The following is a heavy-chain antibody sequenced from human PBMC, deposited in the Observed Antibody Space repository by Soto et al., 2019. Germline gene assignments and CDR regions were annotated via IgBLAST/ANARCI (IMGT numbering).Heavy chain of an antibody. V-gene: IGHV1-69*01. CDR2: SIPIFDTA. D-gene: IGHD1-1*01. J-gene: IGHJ6*02. Sequence: QVQLVQSGAELRKPGSSVKVSCKASGGTFSDYTINWVRQAPGQRLAWMGGSIPIFDTANYAEEFQGRVTITADESTSTSFMEVSSLRSEDTAVYYCARNGTLTGYSYGMDVWGQGTMVTVSS. CDR1: GGTFSDYT. CDR3: ARNGTLTGYSYGMDV.